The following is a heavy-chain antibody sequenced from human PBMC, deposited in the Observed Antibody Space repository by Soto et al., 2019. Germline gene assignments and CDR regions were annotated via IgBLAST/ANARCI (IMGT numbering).Heavy chain of an antibody. V-gene: IGHV4-39*01. CDR2: IYYSGST. CDR3: ARQGYSSGWSSGY. CDR1: GSSISSSSYY. J-gene: IGHJ4*02. Sequence: QLQLQESGPGLVKPSETLSLTCTVSGSSISSSSYYWGSIRQPPGKGLEWIGSIYYSGSTYYNPAPKSRVTISVDTSKNQFSLKLSSVTAADTAVYYCARQGYSSGWSSGYWGQGTLVTVSS. D-gene: IGHD6-19*01.